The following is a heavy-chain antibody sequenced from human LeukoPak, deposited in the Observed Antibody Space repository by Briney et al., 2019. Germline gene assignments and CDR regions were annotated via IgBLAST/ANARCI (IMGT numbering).Heavy chain of an antibody. J-gene: IGHJ4*02. V-gene: IGHV4-34*01. CDR2: IYYSGST. D-gene: IGHD2-15*01. CDR3: ARALSTRGYFDY. CDR1: GGSFSGYY. Sequence: SETLSLTCAVYGGSFSGYYWSWIRQPPGKGLEWIGSIYYSGSTYYNPSLKSRVTISVDTPKNQFSLKLSSVTAADTAVYYCARALSTRGYFDYWGQGTLVTVSS.